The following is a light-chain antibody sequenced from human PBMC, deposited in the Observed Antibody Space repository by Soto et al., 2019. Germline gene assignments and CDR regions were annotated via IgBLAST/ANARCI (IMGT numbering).Light chain of an antibody. CDR3: QQYNSYPWK. V-gene: IGKV1-5*01. J-gene: IGKJ1*01. Sequence: DIQMTQSPSTLSASVGDRVTITCRASQSISSWLAWYQQKPGKAPKLLIYDASSLESGVPSRFGGSGSGTEFTLTISSLQPDDFATYYCQQYNSYPWKFGQGTKV. CDR1: QSISSW. CDR2: DAS.